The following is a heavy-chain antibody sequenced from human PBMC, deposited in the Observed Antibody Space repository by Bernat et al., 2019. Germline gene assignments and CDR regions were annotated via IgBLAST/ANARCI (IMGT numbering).Heavy chain of an antibody. J-gene: IGHJ6*02. CDR2: IWYDGSNK. CDR3: ARSLLDYYGMDV. D-gene: IGHD3-3*01. V-gene: IGHV3-33*01. CDR1: GFTFSSYG. Sequence: LVESGGGVVQPGRSLRLSCAASGFTFSSYGMHWVRQAPGKGLEWVAVIWYDGSNKYYADSVKGRFTISRDNSKNTLYLQMNSLRAEDTAVYYCARSLLDYYGMDVWGQGTTVTVSS.